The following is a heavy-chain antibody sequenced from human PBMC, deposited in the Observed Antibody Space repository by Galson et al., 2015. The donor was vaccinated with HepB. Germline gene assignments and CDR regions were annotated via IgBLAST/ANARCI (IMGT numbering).Heavy chain of an antibody. CDR3: ARGGEYHLQSFFDY. D-gene: IGHD2-2*01. CDR1: GYTFTRYG. CDR2: VSAYDGDT. V-gene: IGHV1-18*04. J-gene: IGHJ4*02. Sequence: SVKVSCKGSGYTFTRYGFNWVRQAPGQGFEWIGWVSAYDGDTKYAEKFQDRVTMTTDTSTNIAYMELSSLRSDDTAVYYCARGGEYHLQSFFDYWGQGTLVIVSS.